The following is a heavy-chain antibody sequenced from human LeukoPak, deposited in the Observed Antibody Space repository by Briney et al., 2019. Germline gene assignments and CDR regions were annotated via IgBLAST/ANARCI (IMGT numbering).Heavy chain of an antibody. CDR1: GFTFSSYW. CDR3: ARDYYYGSGSYWYYFDY. Sequence: GGSLRLSCAASGFTFSSYWMSWVRQAPGKGLEWVANIKQDGSEKYYVDSVKGRFTISRDNAKNSLYLQMNSLRAEDTAVYYCARDYYYGSGSYWYYFDYWGQGTLVTVSS. CDR2: IKQDGSEK. J-gene: IGHJ4*02. V-gene: IGHV3-7*01. D-gene: IGHD3-10*01.